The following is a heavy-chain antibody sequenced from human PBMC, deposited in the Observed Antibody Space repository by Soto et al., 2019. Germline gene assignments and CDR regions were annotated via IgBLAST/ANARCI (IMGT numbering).Heavy chain of an antibody. D-gene: IGHD6-19*01. V-gene: IGHV4-39*01. CDR3: ATGRQEQWLVLAPFDY. CDR1: GGSISSSSYY. CDR2: IYYSGST. Sequence: PSETLSLTCTVSGGSISSSSYYWGWIRQPPGKGLEWIGSIYYSGSTYYNPSLKSRVTISVDTSKNQFSLKLSSVTAADTAVYYCATGRQEQWLVLAPFDYWGQGTLVTVSS. J-gene: IGHJ4*02.